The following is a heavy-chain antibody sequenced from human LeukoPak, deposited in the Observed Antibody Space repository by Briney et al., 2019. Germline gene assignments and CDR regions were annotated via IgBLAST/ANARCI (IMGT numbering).Heavy chain of an antibody. D-gene: IGHD1-26*01. CDR2: IYYSGST. CDR3: ARQGELLGPYWYFDL. J-gene: IGHJ2*01. CDR1: GGSFSSSSYY. Sequence: SETLSLTCTVSGGSFSSSSYYWGWIRQPPGKGLEWIGYIYYSGSTNYNPSLKSRVTISVDTSKNQFSLKLSSVTAADTAVYYCARQGELLGPYWYFDLWGRGTLVTVSS. V-gene: IGHV4-61*01.